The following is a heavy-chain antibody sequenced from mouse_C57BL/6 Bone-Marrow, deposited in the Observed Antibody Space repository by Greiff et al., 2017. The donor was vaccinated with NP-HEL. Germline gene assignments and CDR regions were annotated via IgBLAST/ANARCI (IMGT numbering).Heavy chain of an antibody. CDR1: GYSFTGYY. V-gene: IGHV1-42*01. Sequence: VQLKESGPELVKPGASVKISCKASGYSFTGYYMNWVKQSPEKSLEWIGEINPSTGGTTYNQKFKAKATLTVDKSSSTAYMQLKSLTSEDSAVYYCASSYDPWFAYWGQGTLVTVSA. CDR2: INPSTGGT. J-gene: IGHJ3*01. D-gene: IGHD2-12*01. CDR3: ASSYDPWFAY.